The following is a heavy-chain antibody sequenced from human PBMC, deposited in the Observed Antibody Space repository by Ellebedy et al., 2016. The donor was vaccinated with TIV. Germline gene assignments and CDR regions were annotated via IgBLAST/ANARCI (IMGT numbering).Heavy chain of an antibody. J-gene: IGHJ4*01. CDR2: IYNSGIT. V-gene: IGHV4-31*03. D-gene: IGHD5-24*01. CDR1: GDSVSSGAKY. Sequence: MPSETLSLTCNVSGDSVSSGAKYWSWIRQHPGKGLEWIGYIYNSGITHYNPSLRGRVTISGDTSKNQLLLMLSSVTAADTAVYYCARTPVDMATISGTTLGLFWDYWGHGTQVTVSS. CDR3: ARTPVDMATISGTTLGLFWDY.